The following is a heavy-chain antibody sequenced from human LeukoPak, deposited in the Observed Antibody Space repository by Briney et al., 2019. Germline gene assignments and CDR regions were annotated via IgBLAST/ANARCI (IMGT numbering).Heavy chain of an antibody. J-gene: IGHJ4*02. Sequence: GGSLRLSCAASGFTFSSSAVSWVRQAPGKGLEWVSAISNNGGYTYYADSVQGRFTISRDNSKSTLCLQMNSLRAEDTAVYYCAKQLGYCSDGSCYFPYWGQGILVIVSS. D-gene: IGHD2-15*01. CDR3: AKQLGYCSDGSCYFPY. V-gene: IGHV3-23*01. CDR1: GFTFSSSA. CDR2: ISNNGGYT.